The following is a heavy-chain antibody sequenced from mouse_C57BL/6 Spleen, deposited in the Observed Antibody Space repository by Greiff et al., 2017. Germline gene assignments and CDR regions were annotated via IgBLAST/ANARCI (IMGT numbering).Heavy chain of an antibody. V-gene: IGHV1-82*01. Sequence: QVQLKESGPELVKPGASVKISCKASGYAFSSSWMNWVKQRPGKGLEWIGRISPGDGDTNSKGKVKSKATLTADKSSSTAYMQLISLTSEDSAVYFCARSGPAYFDYWGQGTTLTFST. CDR1: GYAFSSSW. D-gene: IGHD3-1*01. CDR2: ISPGDGDT. J-gene: IGHJ2*01. CDR3: ARSGPAYFDY.